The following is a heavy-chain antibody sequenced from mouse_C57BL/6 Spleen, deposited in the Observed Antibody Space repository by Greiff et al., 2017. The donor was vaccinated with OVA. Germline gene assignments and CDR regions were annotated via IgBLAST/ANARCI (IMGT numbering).Heavy chain of an antibody. CDR1: GYTFTSYG. CDR3: ARGDYYAMDY. Sequence: VQLQQSGAELARPGASVKLSCKASGYTFTSYGISWVKQRTGQGLEWIGEIYPRSGNTYYNEKFKGKATLTADKSSSTAYMELRSLTSEDAAVYFCARGDYYAMDYWGQGTSVTVSS. V-gene: IGHV1-81*01. CDR2: IYPRSGNT. J-gene: IGHJ4*01.